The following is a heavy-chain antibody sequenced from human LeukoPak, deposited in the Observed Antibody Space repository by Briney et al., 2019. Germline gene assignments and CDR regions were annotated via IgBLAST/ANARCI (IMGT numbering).Heavy chain of an antibody. V-gene: IGHV4-59*01. CDR1: GGSISSYY. D-gene: IGHD6-13*01. CDR3: ARVIAAAGTDWFDP. J-gene: IGHJ5*02. CDR2: IYYSGST. Sequence: SETLSLTCTVSGGSISSYYWSWIRQPPGKGLEWIGYIYYSGSTNYNPSLKSRVTVSVDTSKNQFSLKLSSVTAADTAVYYCARVIAAAGTDWFDPWGQGTLVTVSS.